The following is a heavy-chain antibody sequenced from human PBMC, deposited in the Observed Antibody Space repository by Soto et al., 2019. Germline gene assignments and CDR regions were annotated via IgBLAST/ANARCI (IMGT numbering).Heavy chain of an antibody. CDR3: AKDQEWALLLGHFDY. D-gene: IGHD3-22*01. J-gene: IGHJ4*02. V-gene: IGHV3-30*18. CDR2: VTFEGSNK. Sequence: QVQLVESGGGVVQPGRSLRLSCAASGFTFSSYGMHWVRQAPGKGLEWVAVVTFEGSNKYYADSVRGRFTISTDNSKTPLYLQMNSLRAEDTAVYYCAKDQEWALLLGHFDYWGQGTLVTVSS. CDR1: GFTFSSYG.